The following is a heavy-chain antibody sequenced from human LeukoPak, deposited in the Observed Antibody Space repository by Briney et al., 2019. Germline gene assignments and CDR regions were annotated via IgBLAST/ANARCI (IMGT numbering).Heavy chain of an antibody. CDR2: ISAYNRNT. Sequence: ASVTVSFKTSGYTFISYGISWVRQAPGQGLEWMGWISAYNRNTNYAQELQGRVTMTADTSTSTAYMELRSLRPDDTAMYYCARIIGLYYYDTNGYEYYFDYWGQGTLVTVSS. J-gene: IGHJ4*02. V-gene: IGHV1-18*01. CDR3: ARIIGLYYYDTNGYEYYFDY. D-gene: IGHD3-22*01. CDR1: GYTFISYG.